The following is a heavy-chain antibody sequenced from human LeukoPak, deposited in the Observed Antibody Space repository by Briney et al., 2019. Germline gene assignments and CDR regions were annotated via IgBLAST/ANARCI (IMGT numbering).Heavy chain of an antibody. CDR2: ISANGGST. D-gene: IGHD6-13*01. CDR1: GFIVSNYA. Sequence: SGGSLRLSCSASGFIVSNYAMHWVRQAPGKGLEYVSAISANGGSTYYADSVKGRFTISRDNSKNTLYLQMSGLRAEDTAIYHCVKDLYKGDSSSWYYFDYWGQGTLVTVSS. V-gene: IGHV3-64D*06. CDR3: VKDLYKGDSSSWYYFDY. J-gene: IGHJ4*02.